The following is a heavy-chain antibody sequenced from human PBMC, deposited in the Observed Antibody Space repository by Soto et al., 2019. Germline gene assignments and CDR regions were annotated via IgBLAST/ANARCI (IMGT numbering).Heavy chain of an antibody. CDR2: INHSGRT. V-gene: IGHV4-34*01. CDR3: AHLNYDILTANWFDP. Sequence: QVQLQQWGAGLLKPSETLSLTCAVYGGSFSGYYWSWIRQPPGKGLEWLGEINHSGRTNYNPSLKSRVTISVDTSKNQFSLKRSSVTAADTAVYYCAHLNYDILTANWFDPWGQGTLVTVSS. J-gene: IGHJ5*02. D-gene: IGHD3-9*01. CDR1: GGSFSGYY.